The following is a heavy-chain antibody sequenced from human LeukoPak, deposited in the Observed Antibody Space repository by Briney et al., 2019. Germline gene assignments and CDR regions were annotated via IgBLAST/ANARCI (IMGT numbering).Heavy chain of an antibody. J-gene: IGHJ4*02. CDR2: ISAYNGNT. CDR3: ARNPRGATTVTTPFDY. V-gene: IGHV1-18*01. Sequence: ASVKVSCKGSDYTFTSYGISWVRQAPGQGLEWMGWISAYNGNTNYAQKLQGRVTMTTDTSTSTAYMELRSLRSDDTAVYYCARNPRGATTVTTPFDYWGQGTLVTVSS. CDR1: DYTFTSYG. D-gene: IGHD4-11*01.